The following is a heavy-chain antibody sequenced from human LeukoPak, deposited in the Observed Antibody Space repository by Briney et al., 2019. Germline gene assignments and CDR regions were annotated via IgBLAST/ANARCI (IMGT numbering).Heavy chain of an antibody. CDR3: ARDRYTSY. D-gene: IGHD3-16*02. Sequence: GGSLRLSCAASGFIFSNYEMNWVRQAPGKGLEWVANIKQDGSEKYYVDSVKGRFTISRDNAKNSLYLQMNSLRAEDTAVYYCARDRYTSYWGQGTLVTVSS. CDR2: IKQDGSEK. CDR1: GFIFSNYE. V-gene: IGHV3-7*01. J-gene: IGHJ4*02.